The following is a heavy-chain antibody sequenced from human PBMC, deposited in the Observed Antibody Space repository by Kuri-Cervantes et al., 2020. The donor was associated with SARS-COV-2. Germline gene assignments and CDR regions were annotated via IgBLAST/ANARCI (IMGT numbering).Heavy chain of an antibody. D-gene: IGHD3-22*01. V-gene: IGHV3-23*01. Sequence: GESLKISCVASGFSFSKYGIHWVRQAPGKGLEWISSISGSGDGTYYADSVKGRFTISRDNSKNTLYLQMNSLRAEDTAVYYCAKEGYYDSSGYYSYWGQGTLVTVSS. CDR1: GFSFSKYG. CDR2: ISGSGDGT. J-gene: IGHJ4*02. CDR3: AKEGYYDSSGYYSY.